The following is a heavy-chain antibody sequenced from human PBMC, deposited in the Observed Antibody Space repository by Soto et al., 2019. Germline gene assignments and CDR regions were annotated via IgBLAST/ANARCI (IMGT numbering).Heavy chain of an antibody. Sequence: GGSLRLSCAASGFTLSDHYMDWVRQAPGKGLEWVARIRKKVNGSTTEYAASVRGRFAISRDDSKSSLFLQMNSLKIEDTAVYYCARAGTYRPPAFDLWGHGTMVTVSS. D-gene: IGHD1-26*01. J-gene: IGHJ3*01. V-gene: IGHV3-72*01. CDR2: IRKKVNGSTT. CDR3: ARAGTYRPPAFDL. CDR1: GFTLSDHY.